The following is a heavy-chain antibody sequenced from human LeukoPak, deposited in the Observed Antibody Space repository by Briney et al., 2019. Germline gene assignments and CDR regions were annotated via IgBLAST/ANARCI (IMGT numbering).Heavy chain of an antibody. V-gene: IGHV4-61*02. CDR3: ARSPIVVVPAAIASDY. J-gene: IGHJ4*02. Sequence: PSETLSLTCTVSGGSISSGSYYWSWIRQPAGKGLEWIGRIYTSGSTNYNPSLKSRVTISVDTSKNQFSLKLSSVTAADTAVYYCARSPIVVVPAAIASDYWGQGTLVTVSS. D-gene: IGHD2-2*01. CDR2: IYTSGST. CDR1: GGSISSGSYY.